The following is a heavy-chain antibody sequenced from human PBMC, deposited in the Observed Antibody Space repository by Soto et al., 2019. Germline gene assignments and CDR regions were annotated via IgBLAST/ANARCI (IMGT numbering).Heavy chain of an antibody. V-gene: IGHV2-5*02. D-gene: IGHD1-1*01. CDR1: GFSLTSRPMG. J-gene: IGHJ4*03. CDR2: IYWDDDK. CDR3: ALRLSGFNWNGGYFDY. Sequence: QITLKESGPTRVQPTQTLTLTCTFSGFSLTSRPMGVGWLRQPPGKALEWLVFIYWDDDKRYRPSLKTRPTITKDTSGNQVVHTITHMDHLDTATYHCALRLSGFNWNGGYFDYWGQGALVTVSS.